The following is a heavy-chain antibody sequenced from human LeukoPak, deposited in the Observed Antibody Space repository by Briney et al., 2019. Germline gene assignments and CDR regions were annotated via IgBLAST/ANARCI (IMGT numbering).Heavy chain of an antibody. CDR1: GGSLASYY. Sequence: PSETLSLTCTVSGGSLASYYWNWIRQPPGKGLEWIGHIYFSGSTKYNPSLKSRVTISVDTSKNQFSLKLSSVTAADTAVYYCTRDNVAGRSWLDPWGPGTLVTVPS. J-gene: IGHJ5*02. V-gene: IGHV4-59*01. CDR3: TRDNVAGRSWLDP. CDR2: IYFSGST. D-gene: IGHD6-19*01.